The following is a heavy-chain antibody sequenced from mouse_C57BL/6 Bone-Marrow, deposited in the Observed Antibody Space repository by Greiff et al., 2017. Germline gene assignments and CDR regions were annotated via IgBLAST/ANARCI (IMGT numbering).Heavy chain of an antibody. CDR2: LSDGGSYT. J-gene: IGHJ2*01. D-gene: IGHD1-1*01. Sequence: EVKVEESGGGLVKPGGSLKLSCAASGFTFSSYAMSWVRQTPEKRLEWVATLSDGGSYTYYPDNVKGRFTISRDNAKNNLYLQMSHLKSEDTAMYYCARDGSSSDYWGQGTTLTVSS. CDR3: ARDGSSSDY. CDR1: GFTFSSYA. V-gene: IGHV5-4*01.